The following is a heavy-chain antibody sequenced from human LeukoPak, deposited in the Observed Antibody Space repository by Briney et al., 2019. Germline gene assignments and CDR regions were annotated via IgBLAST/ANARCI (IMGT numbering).Heavy chain of an antibody. Sequence: GGSVTLSCAASGFTFSCSAMHWLRPASGKGLVGFGSLRSKANSDATAYAATVKGRVTISRDNSKSTAYLQMSSLRSEDTAVYYCVCGAGSYYNGDYFDYWGQGTLVTVSS. CDR1: GFTFSCSA. D-gene: IGHD3-10*01. V-gene: IGHV3-73*01. CDR2: LRSKANSDAT. CDR3: VCGAGSYYNGDYFDY. J-gene: IGHJ4*02.